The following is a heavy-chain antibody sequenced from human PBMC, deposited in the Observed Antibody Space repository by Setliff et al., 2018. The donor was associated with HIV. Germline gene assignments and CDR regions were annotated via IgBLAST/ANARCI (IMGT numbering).Heavy chain of an antibody. CDR1: GGSISSGSYY. CDR2: IYTSGST. V-gene: IGHV4-61*09. Sequence: SETLSLTCTVSGGSISSGSYYWSWIRQPAGKGLEWIGHIYTSGSTNYNPSLKSRVTITVDTSKNQFSLKLSSVTAADTAVYYCARGLSSGWYGYWYFDLWGRGTLVTVSS. CDR3: ARGLSSGWYGYWYFDL. D-gene: IGHD6-19*01. J-gene: IGHJ2*01.